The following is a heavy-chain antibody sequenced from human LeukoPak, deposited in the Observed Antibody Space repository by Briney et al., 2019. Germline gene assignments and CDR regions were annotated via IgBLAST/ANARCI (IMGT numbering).Heavy chain of an antibody. CDR1: GCTFSSYA. D-gene: IGHD4-17*01. CDR3: ASTYYGDYGTH. J-gene: IGHJ4*02. CDR2: ISAYNGNT. Sequence: ASVKVSCKASGCTFSSYAISWVRQPPGQGLEWMGWISAYNGNTNYAQKLQGRVTMTTDTSTSTAYMELRSLRSDDTAVYYCASTYYGDYGTHWGQGTLVTVSS. V-gene: IGHV1-18*01.